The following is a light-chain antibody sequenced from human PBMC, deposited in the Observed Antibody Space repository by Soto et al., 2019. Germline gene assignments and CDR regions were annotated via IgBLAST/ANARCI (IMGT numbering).Light chain of an antibody. CDR3: QQRSNLVS. J-gene: IGKJ5*01. CDR1: QSVLTY. Sequence: EILLTQSPATLSLSPGERATLSFRSSQSVLTYLGWYQQKPGQAPRLLIYDASNRAAGIPDRFSGSGSGTDFTLTISSLEPEDFAIYYCQQRSNLVSFGQGTRLEIK. CDR2: DAS. V-gene: IGKV3-11*01.